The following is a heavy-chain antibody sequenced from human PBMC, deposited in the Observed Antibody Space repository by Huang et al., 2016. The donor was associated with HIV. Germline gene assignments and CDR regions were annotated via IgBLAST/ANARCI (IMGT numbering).Heavy chain of an antibody. Sequence: EVQLLESGGGLVQPGGSLRLSCAASGFTFNSYAMSWFRQAPGKGLEWFSAIIGTGNTPYYADSVKGRFTISRDNSRNTLYLQLNSLRADDTAVYYCAKVRGSGSFYNDNWGHGTLVTVSS. CDR3: AKVRGSGSFYNDN. D-gene: IGHD3-10*01. CDR2: IIGTGNTP. J-gene: IGHJ4*01. V-gene: IGHV3-23*01. CDR1: GFTFNSYA.